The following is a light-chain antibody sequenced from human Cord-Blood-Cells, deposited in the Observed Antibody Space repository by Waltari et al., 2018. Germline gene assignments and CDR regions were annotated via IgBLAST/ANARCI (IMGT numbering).Light chain of an antibody. CDR2: EVS. J-gene: IGLJ3*02. CDR3: CSYAGSSTWV. V-gene: IGLV2-23*02. CDR1: SSDVGSYNL. Sequence: QSALTQPASVSGSPGQSITLSCTGTSSDVGSYNLVSWYQQQPGKAPKLMIYEVSKRPSGVSNRFSGSKSGNTASLTISGLQAEDEADYYCCSYAGSSTWVFGGGTKLTVL.